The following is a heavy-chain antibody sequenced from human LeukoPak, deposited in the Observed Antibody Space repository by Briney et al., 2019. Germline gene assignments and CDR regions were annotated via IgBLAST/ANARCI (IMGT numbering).Heavy chain of an antibody. V-gene: IGHV1-69*13. J-gene: IGHJ6*04. D-gene: IGHD5-18*01. Sequence: SVKVSCKASGGTFSSYAISWVRQAPGQGLEWMGGIIPIFGTANYAQKFQGRVTITAGESTSTAYMELSSLRSEDTAVYYCARAVEYSYVIYGMDVWGKGTTVTVSS. CDR3: ARAVEYSYVIYGMDV. CDR2: IIPIFGTA. CDR1: GGTFSSYA.